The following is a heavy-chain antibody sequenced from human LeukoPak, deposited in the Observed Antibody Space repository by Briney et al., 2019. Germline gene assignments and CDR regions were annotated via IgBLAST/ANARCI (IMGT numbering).Heavy chain of an antibody. D-gene: IGHD3-10*01. Sequence: QPGGSLSLSCAASGFSFSSYAMSWVRQAPGKGLEWVSAISGSGGSTYYADSVKGRFTISRDNSRNTLFLQMNSLRPEDTAVYSCAKRYGSGSYYTDWGQGTLVTVSS. CDR2: ISGSGGST. CDR3: AKRYGSGSYYTD. CDR1: GFSFSSYA. J-gene: IGHJ4*02. V-gene: IGHV3-23*01.